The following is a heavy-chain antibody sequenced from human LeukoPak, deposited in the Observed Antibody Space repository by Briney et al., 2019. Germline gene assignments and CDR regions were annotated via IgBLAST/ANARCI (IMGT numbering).Heavy chain of an antibody. CDR1: GFTVSSNY. J-gene: IGHJ4*02. Sequence: GGSLRLSCAASGFTVSSNYMSWVRQAPGKGLEWVSVIYSGGSTYYADSVKGRFTISRDNSKNTLYLQRNSLRAEGTAVYYCARAGEYGDYCFDYWGQGTLVTVSS. D-gene: IGHD4-17*01. CDR3: ARAGEYGDYCFDY. CDR2: IYSGGST. V-gene: IGHV3-53*01.